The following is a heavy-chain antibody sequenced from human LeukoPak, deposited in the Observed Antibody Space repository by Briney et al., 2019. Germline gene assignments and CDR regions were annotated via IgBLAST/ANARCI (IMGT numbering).Heavy chain of an antibody. CDR3: ARDPADVGPDDAFDI. V-gene: IGHV4-34*01. CDR1: GGSFSGNY. D-gene: IGHD1-26*01. J-gene: IGHJ3*02. Sequence: KPSETLSPTCAAYGGSFSGNYWSWIRHPPGKGLEWIGEINHSGSTNYNPSLKSRVTISVDTSKNQFSLKLSSVTAADTAVYYCARDPADVGPDDAFDIWGQGTMVTVSS. CDR2: INHSGST.